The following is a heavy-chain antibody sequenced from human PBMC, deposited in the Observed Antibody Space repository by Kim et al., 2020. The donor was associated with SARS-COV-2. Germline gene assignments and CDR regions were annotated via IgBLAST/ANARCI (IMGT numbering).Heavy chain of an antibody. D-gene: IGHD3-22*01. J-gene: IGHJ4*02. CDR3: ARDGGYYPYYVDY. V-gene: IGHV4-4*07. Sequence: CSPSLKSRVTMSLDTSKNQFSRSLSAVTAADTAVYFCARDGGYYPYYVDYWGQGTLVTVSS.